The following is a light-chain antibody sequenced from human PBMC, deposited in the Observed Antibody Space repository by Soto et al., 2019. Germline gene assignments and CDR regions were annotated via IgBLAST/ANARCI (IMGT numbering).Light chain of an antibody. CDR1: RSNIGRNF. Sequence: QSVLTQSPSASGTPGQRVTISCSGSRSNIGRNFAYWYQHVPGTAPRLLIQRNNERPSGVPGRFSGSKSGTSVSLAISGLRSDDEATYYCAAWDDTLDAQVFGGGTKLTVL. V-gene: IGLV1-47*01. J-gene: IGLJ3*02. CDR2: RNN. CDR3: AAWDDTLDAQV.